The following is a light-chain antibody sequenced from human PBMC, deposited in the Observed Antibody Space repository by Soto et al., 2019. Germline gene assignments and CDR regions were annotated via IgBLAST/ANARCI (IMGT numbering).Light chain of an antibody. CDR2: DAS. J-gene: IGKJ3*01. CDR1: QDISNY. CDR3: QQYDNLLVT. Sequence: DIQMTQSPSSLSASVGDRVTITCQASQDISNYLNWYHQKPGKAPKLLIYDASNLETGVPSRFSGSGSGTDFTFTISSLQPEDIATYYCQQYDNLLVTFGPGTKVDIK. V-gene: IGKV1-33*01.